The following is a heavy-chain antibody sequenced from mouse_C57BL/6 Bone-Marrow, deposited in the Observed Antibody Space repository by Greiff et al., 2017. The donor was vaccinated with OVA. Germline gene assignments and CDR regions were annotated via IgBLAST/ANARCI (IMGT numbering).Heavy chain of an antibody. CDR2: IYPGSGNT. V-gene: IGHV1-76*01. CDR1: GYTFTDYY. Sequence: LEESGAELVRPGASVKLSCKASGYTFTDYYINWVKQRPGQGLEWIARIYPGSGNTYYNEKFKGKATLTAEKSSSTAYMQLSSLTSEDSAVYFCARGGTTVVPPYYFDYWGQGTTLTVSS. J-gene: IGHJ2*01. D-gene: IGHD1-1*01. CDR3: ARGGTTVVPPYYFDY.